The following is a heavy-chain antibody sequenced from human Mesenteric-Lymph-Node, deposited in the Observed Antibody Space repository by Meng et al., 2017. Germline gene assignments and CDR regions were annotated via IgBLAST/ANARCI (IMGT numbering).Heavy chain of an antibody. Sequence: SETLSPTCTVSGGPVSSGRYYWSWIRPPPGKGLEWIGYIHYSGRTNYNPSLKSRVTISVDTSKNQFSLKLSSVTAADTAVYYCARDLGSGYSGYDGYYYYGMDVWGQGTTVTGSS. CDR1: GGPVSSGRYY. CDR3: ARDLGSGYSGYDGYYYYGMDV. D-gene: IGHD5-12*01. CDR2: IHYSGRT. V-gene: IGHV4-61*01. J-gene: IGHJ6*02.